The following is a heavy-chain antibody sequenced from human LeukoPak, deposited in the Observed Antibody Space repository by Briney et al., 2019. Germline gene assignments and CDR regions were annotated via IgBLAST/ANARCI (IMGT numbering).Heavy chain of an antibody. Sequence: GGSLRLTCAASGFTFSSYSMNWVRQAPGKGLEWVSGISGSGDNTYYADSVKGRFTISRDNSKNTLYVQVNSLGTEDTAAYYCAKGSYYDSSGSFYFDYWGQGTLVTVSS. D-gene: IGHD3-22*01. CDR1: GFTFSSYS. J-gene: IGHJ4*02. CDR2: ISGSGDNT. CDR3: AKGSYYDSSGSFYFDY. V-gene: IGHV3-23*01.